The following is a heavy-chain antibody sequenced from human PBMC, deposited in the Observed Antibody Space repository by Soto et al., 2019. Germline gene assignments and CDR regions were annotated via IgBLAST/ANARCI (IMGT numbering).Heavy chain of an antibody. Sequence: QVQLVQSGAEVKKPGSSVKVSCKASGGTFSSYAISWVRQAPGQGLEWMGGIIPIFGTANYAQKFQGRVTITADEFTNTAYMELSSLGSEDTAVYYCARGWENDYGDYEGCFDPWGQGTLVTVSS. V-gene: IGHV1-69*12. D-gene: IGHD4-17*01. CDR2: IIPIFGTA. CDR3: ARGWENDYGDYEGCFDP. J-gene: IGHJ5*02. CDR1: GGTFSSYA.